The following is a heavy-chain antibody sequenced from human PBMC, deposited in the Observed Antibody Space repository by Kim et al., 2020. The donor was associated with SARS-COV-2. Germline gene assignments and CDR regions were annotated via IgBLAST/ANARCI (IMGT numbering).Heavy chain of an antibody. D-gene: IGHD6-6*01. CDR3: ARVAARNYYYYYYMDV. V-gene: IGHV3-11*01. J-gene: IGHJ6*03. Sequence: GGSLRLSCAASGFTFSDYYMSWIRQAPGKGLEWVSYISSSGSTIYYADSVKGRFTISRDNAKNSLYLQMNSLRAEDTAVYYCARVAARNYYYYYYMDVWGKGTTVTVSS. CDR2: ISSSGSTI. CDR1: GFTFSDYY.